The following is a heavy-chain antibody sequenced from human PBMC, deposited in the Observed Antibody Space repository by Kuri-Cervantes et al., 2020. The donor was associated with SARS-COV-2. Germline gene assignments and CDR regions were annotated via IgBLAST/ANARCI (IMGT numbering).Heavy chain of an antibody. Sequence: ASVKVSCKASGYTFTSYYMHWVRQAPGQGLEWMGIINPSGGSTSYAQKFQGRVTMTRDTSTSTVYMELSSLRSEDTAVYYCARGSGITIFGVLIGYYYYGMDVWGQGTTVTVSS. CDR3: ARGSGITIFGVLIGYYYYGMDV. V-gene: IGHV1-46*01. D-gene: IGHD3-3*01. J-gene: IGHJ6*02. CDR2: INPSGGST. CDR1: GYTFTSYY.